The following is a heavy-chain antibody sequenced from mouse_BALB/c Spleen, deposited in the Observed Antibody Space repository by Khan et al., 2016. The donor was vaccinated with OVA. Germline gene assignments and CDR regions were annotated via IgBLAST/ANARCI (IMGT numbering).Heavy chain of an antibody. CDR1: GFTFSSYG. J-gene: IGHJ2*01. V-gene: IGHV5-6-3*01. CDR2: INSAGDYA. Sequence: EVELVESGGGLVQPGGSLKLSCAASGFTFSSYGMSCIRQTPDKRLELVATINSAGDYAYSPDSVEGRFPISRDNAKNTLYLQMSSLKSEDTAMNYCERVLDYYGSYYDFWGQGTTLTVSP. CDR3: ERVLDYYGSYYDF. D-gene: IGHD1-1*01.